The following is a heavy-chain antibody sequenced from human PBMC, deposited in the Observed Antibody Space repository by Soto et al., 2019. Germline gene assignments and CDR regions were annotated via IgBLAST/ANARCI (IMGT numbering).Heavy chain of an antibody. CDR1: GFTFSSYW. V-gene: IGHV3-7*05. D-gene: IGHD3-10*01. CDR3: ARDRERSLIGH. CDR2: IKQDGSEK. J-gene: IGHJ4*02. Sequence: GGSLRLSCAASGFTFSSYWMSWVRQAPGKGLEWVANIKQDGSEKYHVDSVKGRFTISRDNAKNSLYLQMNSLRAEDTAVYYCARDRERSLIGHWGQGTLVTVSS.